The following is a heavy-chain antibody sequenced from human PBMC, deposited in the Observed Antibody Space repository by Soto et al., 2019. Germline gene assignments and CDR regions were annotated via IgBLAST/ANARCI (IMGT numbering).Heavy chain of an antibody. CDR2: IYYTGNT. D-gene: IGHD6-6*01. J-gene: IGHJ3*02. CDR1: GGSISSGGYY. Sequence: SETLSLTCTVSGGSISSGGYYWSWIRQHPEKGLEWIGYIYYTGNTYYNASLKSRVTISVDTSNNQFSLKLSSVTAADTAMYYCARVGISSSDAFDIWGQGTTVTVSS. V-gene: IGHV4-31*03. CDR3: ARVGISSSDAFDI.